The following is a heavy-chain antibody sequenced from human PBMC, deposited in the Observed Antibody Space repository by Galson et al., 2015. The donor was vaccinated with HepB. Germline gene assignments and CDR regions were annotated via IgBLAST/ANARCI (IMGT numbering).Heavy chain of an antibody. CDR2: ISGSGGST. CDR1: GFTFSSYA. Sequence: SLRLSCAASGFTFSSYAMSWVRQAPGKGLEWVSAISGSGGSTYYADPVKGRFTISRDNSKDTLYLQMNSLRAEDTAVYYCARDCSSTSCYFAAAGNYFDYWGQGTLVTVSS. J-gene: IGHJ4*02. CDR3: ARDCSSTSCYFAAAGNYFDY. D-gene: IGHD2-2*01. V-gene: IGHV3-23*01.